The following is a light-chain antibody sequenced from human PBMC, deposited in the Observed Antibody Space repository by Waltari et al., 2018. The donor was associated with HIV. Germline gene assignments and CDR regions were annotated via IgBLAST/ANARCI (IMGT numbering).Light chain of an antibody. CDR1: SSDVGGYNY. V-gene: IGLV2-8*01. CDR2: DVI. Sequence: QSALTQPPSASGSPGQSVTLSCTGTSSDVGGYNYVSWHQQHPGKAPKLMIYDVIRRPSGVPARFSGSKSGNTASLTVSGLQPEDEADYYCQTWGTGIQVFGGGTKLTVL. CDR3: QTWGTGIQV. J-gene: IGLJ3*02.